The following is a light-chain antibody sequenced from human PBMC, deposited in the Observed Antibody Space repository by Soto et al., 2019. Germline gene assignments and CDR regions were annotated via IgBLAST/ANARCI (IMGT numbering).Light chain of an antibody. J-gene: IGKJ1*01. CDR1: QSVSSSY. V-gene: IGKV3-20*01. CDR2: GAS. CDR3: QQYGSSPLP. Sequence: IGVKKSPGTLSLSPGERSTLSCRASQSVSSSYLAWYQQKPGQAPRLLIYGASSRATGIPDRFSGSGSGTDFTLTISRLEPEDFAVYYCQQYGSSPLPFGQLTKV.